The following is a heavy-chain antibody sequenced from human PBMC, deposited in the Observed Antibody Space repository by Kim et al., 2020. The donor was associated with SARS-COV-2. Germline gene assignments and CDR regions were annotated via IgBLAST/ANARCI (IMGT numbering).Heavy chain of an antibody. D-gene: IGHD6-13*01. CDR3: TRAYSYSSSWSDY. V-gene: IGHV3-49*02. Sequence: YAASVKGRFTISRDDSKSIAYLQMNSLKTEDTAVYYCTRAYSYSSSWSDYWGQGTLVTVSS. J-gene: IGHJ4*02.